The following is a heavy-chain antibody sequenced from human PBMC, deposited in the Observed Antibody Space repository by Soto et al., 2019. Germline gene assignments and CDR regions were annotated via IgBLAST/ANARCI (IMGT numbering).Heavy chain of an antibody. CDR1: GYTFTSYA. J-gene: IGHJ4*02. CDR3: AGEGELFLHYFDY. D-gene: IGHD3-10*01. V-gene: IGHV1-3*01. Sequence: GASVKVSCKASGYTFTSYAMYWVRQAPGQRLEWMGWINAGNGNTKYSQKFQGRVTITRDTSASTAYMELSSLRSEDTAVYYCAGEGELFLHYFDYWGQGTLVTVSS. CDR2: INAGNGNT.